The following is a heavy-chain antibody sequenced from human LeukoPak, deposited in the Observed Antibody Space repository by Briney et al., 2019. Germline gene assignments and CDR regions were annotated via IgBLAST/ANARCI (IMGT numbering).Heavy chain of an antibody. CDR3: ARDAVDTANAV. D-gene: IGHD5-18*01. J-gene: IGHJ6*02. CDR1: GFTFSSHW. CDR2: ISTDGSRP. Sequence: GGSLRLSCAASGFTFSSHWMHWVRQAPGKGLVWVSGISTDGSRPRYADSVKGRFTISRDNAKNTLYLQMNSLRAEDTAVYYCARDAVDTANAVWGQGTTVTVSS. V-gene: IGHV3-74*01.